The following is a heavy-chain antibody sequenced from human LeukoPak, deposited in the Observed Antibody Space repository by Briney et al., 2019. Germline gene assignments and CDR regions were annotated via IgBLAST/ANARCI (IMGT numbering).Heavy chain of an antibody. CDR3: ARAARDDFWSGYYTRETDY. Sequence: GASVKVSCKASGYTFTSYDINWVRQATGQGLEWMGWMNPNSGNTGYAQKFQGRVTITRNTSISTAYMELSSLRSEDTAVYYCARAARDDFWSGYYTRETDYWGQGTLVTVSS. CDR1: GYTFTSYD. V-gene: IGHV1-8*01. J-gene: IGHJ4*02. D-gene: IGHD3-3*01. CDR2: MNPNSGNT.